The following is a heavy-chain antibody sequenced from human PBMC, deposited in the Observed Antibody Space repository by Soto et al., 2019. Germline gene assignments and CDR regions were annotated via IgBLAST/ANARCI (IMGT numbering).Heavy chain of an antibody. CDR2: IYYSGST. D-gene: IGHD4-17*01. J-gene: IGHJ4*02. CDR1: GCSISSYS. CDR3: ARRYGDCFDY. Sequence: PSDTLSLTCTVTGCSISSYSWSWIRQPPGKGLEWIGYIYYSGSTNYNPSLKSRVTISVDTSKNQFSLKLSSVTAADTAVYYCARRYGDCFDYWGQGTLLTVS. V-gene: IGHV4-59*08.